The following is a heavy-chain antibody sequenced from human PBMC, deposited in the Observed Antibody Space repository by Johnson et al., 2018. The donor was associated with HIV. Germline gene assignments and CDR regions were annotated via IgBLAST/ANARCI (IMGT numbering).Heavy chain of an antibody. D-gene: IGHD3-22*01. V-gene: IGHV3-30-3*01. J-gene: IGHJ3*02. CDR2: ISYDGSNK. CDR3: ARSSGYYGTDAFDI. CDR1: GFTFSSYA. Sequence: QVQLVESGGGVVRPGGSLRLSCAASGFTFSSYAMHWVRQAPGKGLEWVAVISYDGSNKYYADSVKGRFTISRDNSKNTLYRQMNSLRPEDTAVYYCARSSGYYGTDAFDIWGQGTMVTVSS.